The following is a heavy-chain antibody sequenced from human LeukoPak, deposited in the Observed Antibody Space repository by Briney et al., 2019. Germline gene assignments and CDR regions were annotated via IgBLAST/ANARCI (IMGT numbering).Heavy chain of an antibody. D-gene: IGHD6-13*01. CDR1: GESFSGYY. Sequence: SETLSLTCAVYGESFSGYYWSWIRQPPGKGLEWIGEVKHSGSTNYNPSLKSRVTISVDTSKNQFSLKLSSVTAADTAVYYCARGGPGQQLVLVYWGQGTLVTVSS. J-gene: IGHJ4*02. CDR3: ARGGPGQQLVLVY. CDR2: VKHSGST. V-gene: IGHV4-34*01.